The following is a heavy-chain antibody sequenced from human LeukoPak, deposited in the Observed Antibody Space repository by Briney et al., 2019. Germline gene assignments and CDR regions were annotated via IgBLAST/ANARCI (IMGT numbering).Heavy chain of an antibody. Sequence: GGSLRLSCAASGFTFSSYGMHWVRQAPGKGLEWVAVIWYDGSNKYYADSVKGRFTISRDNSKNTLYLQMNSLRAEDTAVYYCAKPYLAAAGTVISAFDIWGQGTMVTVSS. J-gene: IGHJ3*02. CDR2: IWYDGSNK. CDR1: GFTFSSYG. CDR3: AKPYLAAAGTVISAFDI. V-gene: IGHV3-30*02. D-gene: IGHD6-13*01.